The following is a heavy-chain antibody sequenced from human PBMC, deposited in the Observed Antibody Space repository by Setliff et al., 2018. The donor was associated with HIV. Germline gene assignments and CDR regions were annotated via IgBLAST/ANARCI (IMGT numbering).Heavy chain of an antibody. CDR3: ARSSRANEAFDV. J-gene: IGHJ3*01. Sequence: SVKVSCKASGYTFTDHYLHWVRQAPGQALEWMGWFTPFNDNTNYAQKYRGRISITRDRSMSTAYMELSSLRSEDIGMYYCARSSRANEAFDVWGQGTMVTVSS. CDR2: FTPFNDNT. V-gene: IGHV1-45*02. CDR1: GYTFTDHY.